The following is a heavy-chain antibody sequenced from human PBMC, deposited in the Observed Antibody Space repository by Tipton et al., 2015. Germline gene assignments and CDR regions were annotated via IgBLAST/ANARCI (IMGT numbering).Heavy chain of an antibody. CDR1: GFTFRSYD. CDR2: IDIAGAT. Sequence: SLRLSCAASGFTFRSYDMHWVRQSAGKGLEWVSGIDIAGATYYPGSVKGRFTISRDNAKNTLYLQMNSLRAEDTAMYYCARDWSYAMDVWGQGTTVTVSS. J-gene: IGHJ6*02. CDR3: ARDWSYAMDV. V-gene: IGHV3-13*01.